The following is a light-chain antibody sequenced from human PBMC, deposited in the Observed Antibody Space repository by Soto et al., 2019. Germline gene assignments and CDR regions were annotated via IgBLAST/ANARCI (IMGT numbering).Light chain of an antibody. Sequence: ALIQPPSVSGSPGQSVTISCTGTSSDVGSYDYVSWYQQHPGTVPKPMIYNVNTQPSGVPDRFSGSKSGNTASLAITGLQAEDEADYYCQSYDSSLRGVFGTGTKVTVL. V-gene: IGLV2-11*01. CDR2: NVN. J-gene: IGLJ1*01. CDR1: SSDVGSYDY. CDR3: QSYDSSLRGV.